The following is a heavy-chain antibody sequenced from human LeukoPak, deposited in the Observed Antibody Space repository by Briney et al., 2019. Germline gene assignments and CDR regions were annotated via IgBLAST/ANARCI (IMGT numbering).Heavy chain of an antibody. Sequence: GGSLRLSCAASGFTFSRYAMSWVRQAPGKGLEWVSAISGSGGSRYYADSVEGRFTISRDNAKNTLYLKMDSLRAEATALYSCAKDSPFDWLPHDYWGQGILVTVSS. D-gene: IGHD3-9*01. CDR2: ISGSGGSR. V-gene: IGHV3-23*01. CDR3: AKDSPFDWLPHDY. CDR1: GFTFSRYA. J-gene: IGHJ4*02.